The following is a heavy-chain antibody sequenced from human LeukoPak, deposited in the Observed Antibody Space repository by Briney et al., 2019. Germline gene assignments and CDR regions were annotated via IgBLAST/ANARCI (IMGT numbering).Heavy chain of an antibody. Sequence: PGGSLRLSCAASGFTVSSNYMSWVRQAPGKGLEWVSVIYSGGSTYYADSVKGRFTISRHNSKNTLYLQMNSLRAEDTAVYYCARGYDTPQGYYGMDVWGQGTTVTVSS. D-gene: IGHD3-9*01. J-gene: IGHJ6*02. CDR1: GFTVSSNY. CDR3: ARGYDTPQGYYGMDV. CDR2: IYSGGST. V-gene: IGHV3-53*04.